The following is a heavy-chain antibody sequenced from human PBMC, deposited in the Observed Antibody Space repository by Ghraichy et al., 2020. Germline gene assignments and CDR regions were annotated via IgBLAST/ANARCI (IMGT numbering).Heavy chain of an antibody. CDR3: AKDIPFKGSWDYMDV. D-gene: IGHD2-21*01. Sequence: GGSLRLSCAASGFTFSNYAMRWVRQAPGKGLEWVSGISGSGGSTYYADSVKGRFTISRDNSKNTLYLQMNSLRAEDTAVYYCAKDIPFKGSWDYMDVWGKGTTVTVSS. CDR2: ISGSGGST. V-gene: IGHV3-23*01. J-gene: IGHJ6*03. CDR1: GFTFSNYA.